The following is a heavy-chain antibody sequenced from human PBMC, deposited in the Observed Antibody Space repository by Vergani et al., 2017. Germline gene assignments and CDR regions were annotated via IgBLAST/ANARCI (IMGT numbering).Heavy chain of an antibody. J-gene: IGHJ6*02. V-gene: IGHV3-53*04. CDR3: ARGNSVYDDPSYYYYYGMDV. D-gene: IGHD5/OR15-5a*01. CDR1: GFTVSSNY. Sequence: EVQLVESGGGLVQPGGSLRLSCAASGFTVSSNYMSWVRQAPGKGLEGVSVIYSGGSTNYADSVKGRFTISRHNCKNTLYLQMNSLRAEDTAVYYCARGNSVYDDPSYYYYYGMDVWGQGTTVTVSS. CDR2: IYSGGST.